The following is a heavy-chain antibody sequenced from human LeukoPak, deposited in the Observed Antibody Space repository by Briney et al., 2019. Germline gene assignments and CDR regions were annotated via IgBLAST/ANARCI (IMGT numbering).Heavy chain of an antibody. Sequence: GGSLRLSCAASGFTFSGSAMHWVRQASGKGLEWVGRIRSKANSYATAYAASVKGRFTISRDDSKNTAYLQMNSLKTEDTAVYYCSPQLYDYVWGRYFDYWGQGTLVTVSS. D-gene: IGHD3-16*01. CDR2: IRSKANSYAT. CDR3: SPQLYDYVWGRYFDY. CDR1: GFTFSGSA. V-gene: IGHV3-73*01. J-gene: IGHJ4*02.